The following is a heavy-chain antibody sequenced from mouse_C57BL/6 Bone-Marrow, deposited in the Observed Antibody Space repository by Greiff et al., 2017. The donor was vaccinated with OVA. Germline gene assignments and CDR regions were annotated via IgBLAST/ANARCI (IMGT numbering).Heavy chain of an antibody. V-gene: IGHV14-4*01. CDR1: GFTIKDDY. D-gene: IGHD2-1*01. J-gene: IGHJ2*01. CDR2: IDPENGDT. CDR3: TSYGNFDC. Sequence: VQLQQSGAELVWPGASVKLSCTASGFTIKDDYMHWVKQRPEPGLEWIGWIDPENGDTEYASKFQGKATITADTSSNTAYLQLSSLTSEDTAVYCCTSYGNFDCWGQGTTLTVSS.